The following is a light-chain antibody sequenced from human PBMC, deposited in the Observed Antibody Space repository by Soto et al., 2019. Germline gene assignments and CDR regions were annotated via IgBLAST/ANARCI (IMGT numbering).Light chain of an antibody. CDR2: GAS. Sequence: EIVLTQSPGTLSLSPGERATLSCRASQSVSSSYLAWYQQKPGQAPRPLIYGASSRATGIPDRFSGSGAGTDFTLTISRLESEDFAVYYCQQYGSSPWTFSQGTKVEIK. CDR3: QQYGSSPWT. V-gene: IGKV3-20*01. J-gene: IGKJ1*01. CDR1: QSVSSSY.